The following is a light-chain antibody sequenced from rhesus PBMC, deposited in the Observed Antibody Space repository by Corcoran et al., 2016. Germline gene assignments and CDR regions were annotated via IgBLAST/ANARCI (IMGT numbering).Light chain of an antibody. CDR1: QDITTS. Sequence: DIQMTQSPSSLSASVGDRVIITCRASQDITTSFNWYQQKPGKSPKRLIYKTSSLESGVPSKFSGIGSGTDFTLTISSLQPEDFATYYCLQYNTDPPTFGQGTRVEIK. V-gene: IGKV1-43*02. CDR3: LQYNTDPPT. J-gene: IGKJ1*01. CDR2: KTS.